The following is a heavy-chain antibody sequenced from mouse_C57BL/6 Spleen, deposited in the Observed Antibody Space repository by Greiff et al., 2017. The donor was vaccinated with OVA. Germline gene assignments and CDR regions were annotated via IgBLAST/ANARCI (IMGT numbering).Heavy chain of an antibody. Sequence: EVKLMESGPELVKPGASVKISCKASGYSFTDYNMNWVKQSNGKSLEWIGVINPNYGTTSYNQKFKGKATLTADQSSSTAYMQLNSLTSEDSAVYYGAREGNSNYPYAMDYWGQGTSVTVSS. CDR3: AREGNSNYPYAMDY. CDR1: GYSFTDYN. CDR2: INPNYGTT. J-gene: IGHJ4*01. D-gene: IGHD2-5*01. V-gene: IGHV1-39*01.